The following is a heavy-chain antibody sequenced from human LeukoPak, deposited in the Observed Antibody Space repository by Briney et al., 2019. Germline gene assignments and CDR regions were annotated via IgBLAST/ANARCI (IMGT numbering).Heavy chain of an antibody. V-gene: IGHV3-23*01. D-gene: IGHD3-10*01. CDR1: GFTFSSYA. J-gene: IGHJ2*01. CDR3: AKDVFLPGDWGFYWYFDL. CDR2: ISGSGGST. Sequence: GGSLRLSCAASGFTFSSYAMNWVRQAPGKGLEWVSAISGSGGSTYYADSVKGRFTIARDNSKNTLYLQMNSLRAEDTAVYYCAKDVFLPGDWGFYWYFDLWGRGTLVTVSS.